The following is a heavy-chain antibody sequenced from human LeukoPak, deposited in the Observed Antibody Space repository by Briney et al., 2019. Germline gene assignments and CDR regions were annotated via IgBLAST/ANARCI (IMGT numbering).Heavy chain of an antibody. V-gene: IGHV3-23*01. Sequence: PGGSLRLSCAASGFTFSTYAMSRVRQAPGKGLEWVSAVSGSGGGTYYADSVKGRFTISRDNSQNTLYLQVNSLRAEDTAVYYCARYHYYNSGSYLYWGQGTLVTVSS. CDR1: GFTFSTYA. D-gene: IGHD3-10*01. CDR3: ARYHYYNSGSYLY. CDR2: VSGSGGGT. J-gene: IGHJ4*02.